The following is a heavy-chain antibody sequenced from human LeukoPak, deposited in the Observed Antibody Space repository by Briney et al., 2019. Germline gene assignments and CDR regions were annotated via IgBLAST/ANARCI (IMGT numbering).Heavy chain of an antibody. D-gene: IGHD6-13*01. V-gene: IGHV1-2*02. CDR1: GYTFTGYY. CDR3: AIHSSSLLHY. J-gene: IGHJ4*02. Sequence: ASVKVSCKASGYTFTGYYMHWVRQAPGQGLEWMGWINPNSGGTNYAQKLQGRVTMTRDTSISTAYMELSRLSSDDTAVYCCAIHSSSLLHYWGQGTLVTVSS. CDR2: INPNSGGT.